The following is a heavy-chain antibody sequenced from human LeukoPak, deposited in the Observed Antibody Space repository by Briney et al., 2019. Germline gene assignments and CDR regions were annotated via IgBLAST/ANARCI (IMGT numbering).Heavy chain of an antibody. D-gene: IGHD3-10*01. CDR3: AKDQTYGSGSYYPPGH. CDR1: GFTFSSYG. CDR2: IRYDGSNK. V-gene: IGHV3-30*02. Sequence: GGSLRLSCAASGFTFSSYGMHWVRQAPGKGLEWVAFIRYDGSNKYYADSVKGRFTISRDNSKNTLYLQMNSLRAEDTAVYYCAKDQTYGSGSYYPPGHWGQGTLVTVSS. J-gene: IGHJ4*02.